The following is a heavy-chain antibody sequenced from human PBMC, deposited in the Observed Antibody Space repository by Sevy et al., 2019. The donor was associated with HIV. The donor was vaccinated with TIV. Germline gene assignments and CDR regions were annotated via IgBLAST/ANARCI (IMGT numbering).Heavy chain of an antibody. CDR3: ATTKDYYDRSGDPFDY. Sequence: ASVKVSCKVSGKTLTELSMHWVRQAPGKGLEWMGSFDPEDGEKIYAQKFQGRVTMTEDTSTDTAYMELSSLRSEDTGVYYCATTKDYYDRSGDPFDYWGQRTLVTVSS. D-gene: IGHD3-22*01. V-gene: IGHV1-24*01. CDR1: GKTLTELS. CDR2: FDPEDGEK. J-gene: IGHJ4*02.